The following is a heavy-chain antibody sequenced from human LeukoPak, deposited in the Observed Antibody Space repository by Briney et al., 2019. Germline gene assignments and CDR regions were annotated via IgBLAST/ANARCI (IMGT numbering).Heavy chain of an antibody. V-gene: IGHV4-39*07. J-gene: IGHJ4*02. CDR3: ARNSYY. CDR1: GGSISSSTDY. CDR2: INHSGST. Sequence: SETLSLTCTVSGGSISSSTDYWGWLRQPPGKGLEWIGQINHSGSTNYNPSLKRRVTISVDTSKNQFSLKLSSVTAADTAVYYCARNSYYWGQGTLVTVSS.